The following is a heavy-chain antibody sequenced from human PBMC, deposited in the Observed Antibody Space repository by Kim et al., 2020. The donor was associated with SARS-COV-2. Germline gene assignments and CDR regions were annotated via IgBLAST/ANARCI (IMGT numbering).Heavy chain of an antibody. CDR3: ARLAYCDSNEPDAFDI. CDR2: IYYEGST. Sequence: SETLSLICTVSGGSVSPYYWSWIRQPPGKGLEWIAYIYYEGSTNYNPSLNGRVTISIDTSRYQFSMRLRSATATDSAVYYCARLAYCDSNEPDAFDIWG. J-gene: IGHJ3*02. V-gene: IGHV4-59*08. CDR1: GGSVSPYY. D-gene: IGHD4-17*01.